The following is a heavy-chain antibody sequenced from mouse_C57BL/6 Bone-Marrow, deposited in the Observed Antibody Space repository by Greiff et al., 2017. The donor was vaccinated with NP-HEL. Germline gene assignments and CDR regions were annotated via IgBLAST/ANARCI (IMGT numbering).Heavy chain of an antibody. J-gene: IGHJ4*01. Sequence: VKLVESGPGLVQPSQSLSITCTVSGFSLTSYGVHWVRQSPGKGLEWLGVIWSGGSTDYNAAFISRLSISKDNSKSQVFFKMNSLQADDTAIYYCASDGYYVRYGMDYWGQGTSVTVSS. CDR1: GFSLTSYG. D-gene: IGHD2-3*01. V-gene: IGHV2-2*01. CDR2: IWSGGST. CDR3: ASDGYYVRYGMDY.